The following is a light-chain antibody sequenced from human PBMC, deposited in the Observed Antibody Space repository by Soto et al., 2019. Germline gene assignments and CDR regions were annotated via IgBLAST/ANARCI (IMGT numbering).Light chain of an antibody. CDR1: QSVRSN. CDR3: QEHNVWPAA. CDR2: EAS. J-gene: IGKJ1*01. Sequence: ETMMTKSTSTLSVSAGERFTLSCGASQSVRSNLAWYQQKPGQAPRLLIYEASTRATGVPARFSGSGYGTEFNLTISSLQSEDSAVYYCQEHNVWPAAFGQGTKVDIK. V-gene: IGKV3-15*01.